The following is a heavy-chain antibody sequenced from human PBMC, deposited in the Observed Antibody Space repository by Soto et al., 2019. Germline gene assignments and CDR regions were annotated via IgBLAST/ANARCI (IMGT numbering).Heavy chain of an antibody. V-gene: IGHV4-59*01. Sequence: SETLSLTCTVSGGSISSYYWSWIRQPPGKGLEWIGYIYYSGSTNYNPSLKSRVTISVDTSKNQFSLKLSSVTAADTAVYYCARTYYDYIWGSYRLDAFDIWGQGTMVTV. CDR2: IYYSGST. CDR1: GGSISSYY. CDR3: ARTYYDYIWGSYRLDAFDI. D-gene: IGHD3-16*02. J-gene: IGHJ3*02.